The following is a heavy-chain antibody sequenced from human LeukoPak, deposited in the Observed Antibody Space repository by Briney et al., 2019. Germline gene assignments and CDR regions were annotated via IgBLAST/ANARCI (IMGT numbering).Heavy chain of an antibody. CDR2: ISAYNGNT. D-gene: IGHD2-2*02. Sequence: ASVKVSCTASGYTFTSYGFSWVRQAPGQGLEWMGWISAYNGNTNYAQKLQGRVTMTTDTSTSTAYMELRSLRSDDTAVYYCARADYIVVVPAAIQGYYYGMDVWGQGTTVTVSS. CDR1: GYTFTSYG. V-gene: IGHV1-18*01. CDR3: ARADYIVVVPAAIQGYYYGMDV. J-gene: IGHJ6*02.